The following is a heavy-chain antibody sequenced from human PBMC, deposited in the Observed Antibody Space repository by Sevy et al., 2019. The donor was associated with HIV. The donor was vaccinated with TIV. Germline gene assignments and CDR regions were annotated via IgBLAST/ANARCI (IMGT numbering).Heavy chain of an antibody. D-gene: IGHD4-17*01. V-gene: IGHV3-11*06. Sequence: GGSLRLSCAASGFTFSDYYMSWIRQAPGKGLEWISYISAGSTYTNYADAVKGRFTISSDNAKNSLYLQMNSLGGEDTAVYYCARDRRNYGGQYFDYWGQGTLVTVSS. CDR2: ISAGSTYT. CDR1: GFTFSDYY. J-gene: IGHJ4*02. CDR3: ARDRRNYGGQYFDY.